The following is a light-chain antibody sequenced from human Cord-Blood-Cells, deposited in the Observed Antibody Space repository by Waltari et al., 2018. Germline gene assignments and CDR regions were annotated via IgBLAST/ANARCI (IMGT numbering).Light chain of an antibody. CDR1: SSDVGSYNL. CDR2: EVS. V-gene: IGLV2-23*02. J-gene: IGLJ2*01. Sequence: QSALTQPASVSGSPGQSITISCTGTSSDVGSYNLVSWYQQHPGKAPKLMIYEVSKRPSGVSNLFSGSNAGNTASLTISGLQAEDEADYYCCSYAGSSTVVFGGGTKLTVL. CDR3: CSYAGSSTVV.